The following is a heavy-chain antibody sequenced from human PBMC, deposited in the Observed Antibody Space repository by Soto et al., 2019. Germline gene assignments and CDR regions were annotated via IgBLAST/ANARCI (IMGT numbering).Heavy chain of an antibody. CDR1: GFTFSTYA. CDR2: ITGNGGST. Sequence: EVQLLESGGDLVQPGGSLRLSCAASGFTFSTYALSWVRQAPGKGLDWVAAITGNGGSTYYADSVRGRFSISRDNSKTPLYLQVSSLRAEDTAVYYCAKNSAATIRVGYDYWGQGTLVTVSS. J-gene: IGHJ4*02. V-gene: IGHV3-23*01. CDR3: AKNSAATIRVGYDY. D-gene: IGHD5-12*01.